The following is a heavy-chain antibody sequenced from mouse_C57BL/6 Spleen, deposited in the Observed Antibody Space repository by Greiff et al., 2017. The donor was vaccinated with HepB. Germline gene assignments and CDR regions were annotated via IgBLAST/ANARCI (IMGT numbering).Heavy chain of an antibody. CDR1: GFTFSSYA. Sequence: DVMLVESGEGLVKPGGSLKLSCAASGFTFSSYAMSWVRQTPEKRLEWVAYISSGGDYIYYADTVKGRFTISRDNARNTLYLQMSSLKSEDTAMYYCTRGVAPYYYAMDYWGQGTSVTVSS. CDR3: TRGVAPYYYAMDY. V-gene: IGHV5-9-1*02. D-gene: IGHD1-3*01. J-gene: IGHJ4*01. CDR2: ISSGGDYI.